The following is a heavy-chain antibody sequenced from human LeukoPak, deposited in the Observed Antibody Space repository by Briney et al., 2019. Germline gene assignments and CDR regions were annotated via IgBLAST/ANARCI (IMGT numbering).Heavy chain of an antibody. Sequence: SETLSLTCAVYGGSFSGYYWSWIRQPPGKGLEWIGEINHSGSTNYNPSLKSRVTISVDTSKNQFSLKLSSVTAADTAVYYCARDYYDSSGYYLFPFDYWGQGTLVTVSS. CDR3: ARDYYDSSGYYLFPFDY. V-gene: IGHV4-34*01. CDR1: GGSFSGYY. D-gene: IGHD3-22*01. J-gene: IGHJ4*02. CDR2: INHSGST.